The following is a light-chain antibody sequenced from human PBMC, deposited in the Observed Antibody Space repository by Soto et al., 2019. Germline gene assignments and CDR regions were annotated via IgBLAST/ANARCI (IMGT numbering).Light chain of an antibody. J-gene: IGKJ2*01. CDR1: QSVSSSS. V-gene: IGKV3-20*01. CDR2: GTS. Sequence: VLTQSPGTLSLSAGDRATLSCRASQSVSSSSFAWYQQKPGQAPRLLIFGTSARATGIPDRFSGSGSGTEFTLTITRLEPEDFAVYYCQHYGNSRFTFVRATKLEIK. CDR3: QHYGNSRFT.